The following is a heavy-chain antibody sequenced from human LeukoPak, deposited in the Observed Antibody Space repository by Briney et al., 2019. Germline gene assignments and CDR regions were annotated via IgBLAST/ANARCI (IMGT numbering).Heavy chain of an antibody. Sequence: PSETLSLTCAVYGGSFSGYYWSWIRQPPGKGLEWIGEINHSGSTNYNPSLKSRVTISVHTSKNQFSLKLSSVTAADTAVYYCARGRYYDFWSGYYTTAFDYWGQGTLVTVSS. V-gene: IGHV4-34*01. CDR1: GGSFSGYY. CDR2: INHSGST. CDR3: ARGRYYDFWSGYYTTAFDY. D-gene: IGHD3-3*01. J-gene: IGHJ4*02.